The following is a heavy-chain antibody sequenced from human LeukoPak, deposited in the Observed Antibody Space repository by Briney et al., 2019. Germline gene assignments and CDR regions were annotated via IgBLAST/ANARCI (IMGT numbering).Heavy chain of an antibody. CDR2: IKPDGSEY. Sequence: GGSLRLSCVGSGFTLSSSWLNWFRQAPGKGLEWAANIKPDGSEYYYVDSVKGRFTISRDNAQNSLYLQMNSLRADDTAVYYCARDVSRSFDYWGQGTLVTVSS. V-gene: IGHV3-7*01. CDR3: ARDVSRSFDY. J-gene: IGHJ4*02. CDR1: GFTLSSSW.